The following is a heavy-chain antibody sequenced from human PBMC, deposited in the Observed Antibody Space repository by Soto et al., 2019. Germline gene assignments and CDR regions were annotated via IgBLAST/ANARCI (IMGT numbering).Heavy chain of an antibody. CDR2: IDPSDSYT. J-gene: IGHJ6*02. CDR1: GYSFTSYW. V-gene: IGHV5-10-1*01. D-gene: IGHD6-19*01. CDR3: ARQGGTGWQRYYGMDV. Sequence: GESLKISCKGSGYSFTSYWISWVRQMPGKGLEWMGRIDPSDSYTNYSPSFQGHVTISADKSISTAYLQWSSLKASDTAIYYCARQGGTGWQRYYGMDVWGQGTTVTVSS.